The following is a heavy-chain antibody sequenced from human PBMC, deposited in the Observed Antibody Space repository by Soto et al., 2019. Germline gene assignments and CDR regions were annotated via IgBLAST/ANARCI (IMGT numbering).Heavy chain of an antibody. CDR3: ARDSYYDFWSGYFDPELYYGMDV. CDR2: ISAYNGNT. D-gene: IGHD3-3*01. Sequence: QVQLVQSGAEVKKPGASVEVSCKASGYTFTSYGISWVRQAPGQGLEWMGWISAYNGNTNYAQKLQGRVTMTTDTSTSTAYMELRSLGSDDTAVYYCARDSYYDFWSGYFDPELYYGMDVWGQGTTVTVSS. J-gene: IGHJ6*02. CDR1: GYTFTSYG. V-gene: IGHV1-18*01.